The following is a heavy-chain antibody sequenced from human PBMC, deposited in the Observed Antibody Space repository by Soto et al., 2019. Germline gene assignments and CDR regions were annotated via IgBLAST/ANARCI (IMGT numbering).Heavy chain of an antibody. CDR2: ISAYNGNT. J-gene: IGHJ6*02. V-gene: IGHV1-18*01. CDR1: GYTFTSYG. D-gene: IGHD2-15*01. Sequence: ASVKVSCKASGYTFTSYGISWVRQAPGQGLEWMGWISAYNGNTNYAQKLQGRVTMTTDTSTSTAYMELRSLRSDDTAVYYCARDLDCSGGSCYPTGYYYGMDVWGQGTTVTVS. CDR3: ARDLDCSGGSCYPTGYYYGMDV.